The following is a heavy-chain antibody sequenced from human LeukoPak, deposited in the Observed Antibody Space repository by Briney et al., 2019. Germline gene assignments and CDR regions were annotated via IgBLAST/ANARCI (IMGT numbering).Heavy chain of an antibody. CDR1: GFTFSSYG. D-gene: IGHD1-26*01. CDR2: IWYDGSNK. CDR3: ASSGSYRFDY. J-gene: IGHJ4*02. V-gene: IGHV3-33*01. Sequence: GGSLRLSCAASGFTFSSYGMHWVRQAPGKGLEWVAVIWYDGSNKYYGDSVKGRFTISRDNAKDSLYLQMNSLRDEDTAVYYCASSGSYRFDYWGQGTLVTVSS.